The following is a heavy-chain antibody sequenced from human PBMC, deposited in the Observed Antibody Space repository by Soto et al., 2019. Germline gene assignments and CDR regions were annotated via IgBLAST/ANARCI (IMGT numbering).Heavy chain of an antibody. CDR2: IGTAGDT. D-gene: IGHD2-15*01. CDR3: ARASGYCSGGSCYGGTYFDY. Sequence: GGSLRLSCAASGFTFSSYDMHWVRQATGKGLEWVSAIGTAGDTYYPGSVKGRFTISRENAKNSLYLQMNSLRAGDTAVYYCARASGYCSGGSCYGGTYFDYWGQGTLVTVSS. V-gene: IGHV3-13*01. CDR1: GFTFSSYD. J-gene: IGHJ4*02.